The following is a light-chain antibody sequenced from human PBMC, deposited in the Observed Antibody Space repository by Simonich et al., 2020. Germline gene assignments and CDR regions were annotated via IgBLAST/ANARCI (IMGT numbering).Light chain of an antibody. CDR3: QQYYSTPLT. CDR1: QSALYSSNNKHY. Sequence: DIVMTQSPDSLAVSLGERATINCKSSQSALYSSNNKHYLAWYQQKPGQPPKLLIYWASTRESGVPDRFSGSGSGTDFTLTISSLQAEDVAVYYCQQYYSTPLTFGGGTKVEIK. J-gene: IGKJ4*01. V-gene: IGKV4-1*01. CDR2: WAS.